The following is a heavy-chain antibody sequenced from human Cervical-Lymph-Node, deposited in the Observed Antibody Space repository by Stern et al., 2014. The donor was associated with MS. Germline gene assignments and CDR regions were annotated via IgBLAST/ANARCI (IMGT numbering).Heavy chain of an antibody. CDR1: SFNFSHYF. V-gene: IGHV3-11*01. CDR3: ARDQDGGDCSDS. CDR2: IGPGVDAI. J-gene: IGHJ5*01. D-gene: IGHD4-23*01. Sequence: QVQLVQSGGGLVKPGGSLRLSCAASSFNFSHYFMSWIRQAPGKGLEWVSYIGPGVDAIYYEASVRGKSTISRDDAKNTLSLQMNGLRAEDTAVYYCARDQDGGDCSDSWGQGTLVTVSS.